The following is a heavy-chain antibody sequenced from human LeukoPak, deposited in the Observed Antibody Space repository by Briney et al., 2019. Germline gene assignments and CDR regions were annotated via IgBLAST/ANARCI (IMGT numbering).Heavy chain of an antibody. V-gene: IGHV3-53*01. D-gene: IGHD6-13*01. CDR1: GFTVSDNY. CDR2: IYRAGTT. J-gene: IGHJ4*02. Sequence: GGSLRLSCAASGFTVSDNYMSWVRQAPGKGLEWVSIIYRAGTTYYADSVKGRFTISRDDSKNTLYLQMNSLRAEDTAVYYCARDRIAAAGTLDYWGQGTLVTVSS. CDR3: ARDRIAAAGTLDY.